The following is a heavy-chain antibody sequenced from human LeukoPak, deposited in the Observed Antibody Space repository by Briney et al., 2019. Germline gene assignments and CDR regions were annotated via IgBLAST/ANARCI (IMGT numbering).Heavy chain of an antibody. J-gene: IGHJ2*01. Sequence: PSETLSLTCTVSGGSLSSYYWSWIRQPPGKGLEWIGYIYYSGSTNYNPSLKSRVTISVDTSKNQFSLKLSSVTAADTAVYYCARCSTSYVWYFDLWGRGTLVTVSS. CDR2: IYYSGST. V-gene: IGHV4-59*01. CDR3: ARCSTSYVWYFDL. D-gene: IGHD2-2*01. CDR1: GGSLSSYY.